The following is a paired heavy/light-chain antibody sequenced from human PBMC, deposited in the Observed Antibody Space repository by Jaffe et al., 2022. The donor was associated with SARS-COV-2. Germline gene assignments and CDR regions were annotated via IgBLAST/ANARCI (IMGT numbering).Heavy chain of an antibody. D-gene: IGHD6-19*01. V-gene: IGHV4-34*02. CDR1: GGSLSGYH. CDR2: VNHLGGS. J-gene: IGHJ5*02. CDR3: ARGLGAVDGRRWFDT. Sequence: QAQLQQWGAGLVKPSETLSLTCEVVGGSLSGYHWTWIRQAPGKGLEWIGEVNHLGGSSYAASLKSRVTILVDKSTNQFSLTLRSVSGADTAVYFCARGLGAVDGRRWFDTWDQGALVIVSS.
Light chain of an antibody. CDR2: NRN. CDR1: SLKYFY. CDR3: CSRDLSGKLVI. J-gene: IGLJ2*01. Sequence: SSEVTQDPVLSVALGQTATITCRGDSLKYFYTSWYQQKPGQAPTLLIYNRNDRASGIPDRFSGSYSGTTASLIITGAQAEDEADYYCCSRDLSGKLVIFGGGTKLTVL. V-gene: IGLV3-19*01.